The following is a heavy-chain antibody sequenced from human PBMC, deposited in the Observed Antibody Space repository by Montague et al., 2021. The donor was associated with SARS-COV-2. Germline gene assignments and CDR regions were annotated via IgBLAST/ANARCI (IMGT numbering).Heavy chain of an antibody. V-gene: IGHV4-34*01. CDR1: GGSFSGYY. CDR3: ARDDAVAGMDY. Sequence: SETLSLTCTVYGGSFSGYYWSCIRQPPGKGLVWIGEINHSGSTNYNPSLKSRVTITIDTSKNQFSLKLSAVTAADTAVYYCARDDAVAGMDYWGQGTLVTVSS. J-gene: IGHJ4*02. D-gene: IGHD6-19*01. CDR2: INHSGST.